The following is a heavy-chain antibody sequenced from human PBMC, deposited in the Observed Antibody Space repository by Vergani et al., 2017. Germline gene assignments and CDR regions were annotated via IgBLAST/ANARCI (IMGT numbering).Heavy chain of an antibody. Sequence: EVQLVESGGGLVQPGRSLRLSCAASGFIFDDYAMHWVRQAPGKGLEWVSGISWNSGSIGYADSVKGRFTISRDNAKNSLYLQMNSLRAEDTAVYYCARGPLGRSWFDPWGQGTLVTVSS. CDR2: ISWNSGSI. J-gene: IGHJ5*02. CDR3: ARGPLGRSWFDP. CDR1: GFIFDDYA. D-gene: IGHD3-10*01. V-gene: IGHV3-9*01.